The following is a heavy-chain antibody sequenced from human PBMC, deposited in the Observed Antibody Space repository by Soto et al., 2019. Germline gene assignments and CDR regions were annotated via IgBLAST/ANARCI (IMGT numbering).Heavy chain of an antibody. D-gene: IGHD5-12*01. CDR3: ARMMTRYSGYEFAS. CDR1: GGSIRSYY. V-gene: IGHV4-59*01. Sequence: QVQLQESGPGLVKPSETLSLTCTVSGGSIRSYYWSWIRQPPGKGLEWIGYIYYSGGTNYHPYLKSRVPISIDTSKNQFSLKLGSVTAADTAVYYCARMMTRYSGYEFASWGQGGLVSVSS. J-gene: IGHJ4*02. CDR2: IYYSGGT.